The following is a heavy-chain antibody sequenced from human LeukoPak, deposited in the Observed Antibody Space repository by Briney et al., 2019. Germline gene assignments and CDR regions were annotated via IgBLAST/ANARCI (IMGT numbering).Heavy chain of an antibody. CDR3: ARGSWLPRRHFDY. J-gene: IGHJ4*02. Sequence: SGTLSLTCADSGGSISSSNWWSWVRQPPGKGLEWIGEIYHSGSTNYNPSLKSRVTISVDKSKNQFSLKLSSVTAADTAVYYCARGSWLPRRHFDYWGQGTLVTVSS. CDR1: GGSISSSNW. V-gene: IGHV4-4*02. D-gene: IGHD5-12*01. CDR2: IYHSGST.